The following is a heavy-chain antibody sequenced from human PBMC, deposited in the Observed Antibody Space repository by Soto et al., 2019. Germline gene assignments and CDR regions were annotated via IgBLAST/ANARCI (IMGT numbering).Heavy chain of an antibody. CDR1: GDSVSSNSAA. CDR3: ARERGVLSEALDI. Sequence: SQTLSLPCAISGDSVSSNSAAWNGLRQSPSRGLEWLGRTYYRSKWYNDYLISVKSRITINPDTSKNQFSLQLNSVTPEDTAVYYCARERGVLSEALDIWGQGTVVTVSS. CDR2: TYYRSKWYN. D-gene: IGHD3-10*01. V-gene: IGHV6-1*01. J-gene: IGHJ3*02.